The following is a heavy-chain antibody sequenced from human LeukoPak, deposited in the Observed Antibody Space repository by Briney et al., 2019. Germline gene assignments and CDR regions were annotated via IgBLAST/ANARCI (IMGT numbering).Heavy chain of an antibody. J-gene: IGHJ6*02. V-gene: IGHV1-3*01. CDR3: ATPGGNLGDYYYYYGMDV. D-gene: IGHD4-23*01. CDR1: GYTFTSYA. Sequence: ASVKVSCKASGYTFTSYAMHWVRQAPGQRLEWMGWINAGNGNTKYSQKFQGRVTITRDTSASTAYMELSSLRSEDTAVYYCATPGGNLGDYYYYYGMDVWGQGTTVTVSS. CDR2: INAGNGNT.